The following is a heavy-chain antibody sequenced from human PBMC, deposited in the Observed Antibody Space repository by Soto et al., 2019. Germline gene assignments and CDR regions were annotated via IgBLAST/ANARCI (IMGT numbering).Heavy chain of an antibody. CDR3: AREYCSSTSCYAGHYYYCMDV. CDR2: ISAYNGNT. CDR1: GYTFTSYG. V-gene: IGHV1-18*01. D-gene: IGHD2-2*01. J-gene: IGHJ6*03. Sequence: ASVKVSCKASGYTFTSYGISWVRQAPGQGLEWMGWISAYNGNTNYAQKLQGRVTMTTDTSTSTAYMELRSLRSDDTAVYYCAREYCSSTSCYAGHYYYCMDVWGKGTKVTVSS.